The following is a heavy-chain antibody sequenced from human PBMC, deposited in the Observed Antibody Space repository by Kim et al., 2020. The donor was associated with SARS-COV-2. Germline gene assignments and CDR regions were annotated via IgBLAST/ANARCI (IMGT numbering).Heavy chain of an antibody. Sequence: GGSLRLSCAASGFTFSSYGMHWVRQAPGKGLEWVAVIWYDGSNKYYADSVKGRFTISRDNSKNTLYLQMNSLRAEDTAVYYCAKDHPFGEEGMDVWGQGTTVTVSS. CDR2: IWYDGSNK. V-gene: IGHV3-33*06. CDR1: GFTFSSYG. CDR3: AKDHPFGEEGMDV. J-gene: IGHJ6*02. D-gene: IGHD3-10*01.